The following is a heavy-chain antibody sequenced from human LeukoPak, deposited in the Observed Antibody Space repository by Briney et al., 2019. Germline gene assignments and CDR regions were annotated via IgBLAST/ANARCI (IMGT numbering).Heavy chain of an antibody. Sequence: PGGPLRLSCAASGFTFSSYAMSWVRQAPGKGLEWVSVISGSGGSTDYADSVKGRFIISRDNSKNTLYLQMNSLRAEDTAVYYCAKVKGELYTGSFGDFWGQGTLVTVSS. V-gene: IGHV3-23*01. J-gene: IGHJ4*02. CDR1: GFTFSSYA. D-gene: IGHD1-26*01. CDR3: AKVKGELYTGSFGDF. CDR2: ISGSGGST.